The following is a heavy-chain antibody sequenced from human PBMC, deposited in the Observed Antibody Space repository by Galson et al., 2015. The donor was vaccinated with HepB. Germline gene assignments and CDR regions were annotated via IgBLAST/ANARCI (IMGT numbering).Heavy chain of an antibody. CDR3: ARSDWGSSYWYFDL. D-gene: IGHD3-16*01. J-gene: IGHJ2*01. V-gene: IGHV3-13*01. Sequence: SLRLSCAASGFTFSSYDMHWVRQATGKGLEWVSAIGTAGDTYYPGSVKGRFTISRENAKNSLYLQMNSLRAGDTAVYYCARSDWGSSYWYFDLWGRGTLVTVSS. CDR2: IGTAGDT. CDR1: GFTFSSYD.